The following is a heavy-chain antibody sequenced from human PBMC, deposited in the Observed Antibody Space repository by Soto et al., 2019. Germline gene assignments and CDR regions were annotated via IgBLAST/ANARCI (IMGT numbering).Heavy chain of an antibody. J-gene: IGHJ3*02. Sequence: QVQLQQWGAGLLKPSETLSLTCAVYGGFVSSGRYYWSWIRQPPGKGLEWIGEMSHSGGTHFNPSLKSRVTISVDTSKNQFSLKMSSVTAAVTALYYCARVERGTATTVVDAFDIWGPWTMVTVSS. CDR3: ARVERGTATTVVDAFDI. V-gene: IGHV4-34*01. D-gene: IGHD1-1*01. CDR2: MSHSGGT. CDR1: GGFVSSGRYY.